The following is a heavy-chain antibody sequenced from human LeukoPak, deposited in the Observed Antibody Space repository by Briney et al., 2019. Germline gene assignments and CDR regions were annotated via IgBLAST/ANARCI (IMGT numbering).Heavy chain of an antibody. CDR3: ARRRLAPSGHEFDY. CDR2: ISYSGST. J-gene: IGHJ4*02. CDR1: GGSISSSSYY. Sequence: PSETLSLTCTVSGGSISSSSYYWGWIRQPPGKGLEWILSISYSGSTYYNPSLKSRVTISVDTSKNQFSLKLSSMTAADTAVYYCARRRLAPSGHEFDYWGQGTLVTVSS. D-gene: IGHD6-13*01. V-gene: IGHV4-39*01.